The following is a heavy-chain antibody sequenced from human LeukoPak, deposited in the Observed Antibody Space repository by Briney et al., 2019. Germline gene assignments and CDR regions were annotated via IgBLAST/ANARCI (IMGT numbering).Heavy chain of an antibody. V-gene: IGHV4-59*01. CDR3: ARRGQVDQYFHH. Sequence: LETLSLSPALSVGSLSILLGSAVAQPPGTGLEWIGYIYYSGSANYVPSLKSRVTISVDTSKNQFSLKLSSVTAADTSVYYCARRGQVDQYFHHWGQGTLVTVSS. J-gene: IGHJ4*02. CDR1: GSLSILLG. CDR2: IYYSGSA. D-gene: IGHD2-15*01.